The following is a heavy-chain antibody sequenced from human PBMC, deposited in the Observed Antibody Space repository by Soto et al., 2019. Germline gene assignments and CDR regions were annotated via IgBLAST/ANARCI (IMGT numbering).Heavy chain of an antibody. CDR2: IIPIFGTA. J-gene: IGHJ6*02. CDR1: GGTFSSYA. Sequence: RASVKVSCKASGGTFSSYAISWVRQAPGQGLEWMGGIIPIFGTANYAQKFQGRVTITADESTSTAYMELSSLRSEDTAVYYCASALTTFYGMDVWGQGTTVTVSS. D-gene: IGHD4-4*01. V-gene: IGHV1-69*13. CDR3: ASALTTFYGMDV.